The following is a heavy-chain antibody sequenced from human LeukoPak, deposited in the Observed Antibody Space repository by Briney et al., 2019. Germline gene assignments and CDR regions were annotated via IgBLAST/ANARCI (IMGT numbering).Heavy chain of an antibody. Sequence: SVKVSCKASGGTFSSYAISWVRQVPGQGLEWMGRIIPILGIANYAQKFQGRVTITADKSTSTAYMELSSLRSEDTAVYYCASSYGSGSYYVGYYYYGMDVWGQGTTVTVSS. J-gene: IGHJ6*02. CDR3: ASSYGSGSYYVGYYYYGMDV. D-gene: IGHD3-10*01. CDR2: IIPILGIA. CDR1: GGTFSSYA. V-gene: IGHV1-69*04.